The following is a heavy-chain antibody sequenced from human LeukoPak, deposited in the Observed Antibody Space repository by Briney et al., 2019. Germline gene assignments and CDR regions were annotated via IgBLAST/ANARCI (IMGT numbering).Heavy chain of an antibody. J-gene: IGHJ5*02. CDR3: AREFEGRYYYP. CDR2: IYYSGST. CDR1: GGAISSYD. D-gene: IGHD3-10*01. V-gene: IGHV4-59*01. Sequence: PSETLSLTCTVSGGAISSYDWSWIRQPPGKGLEWIGYIYYSGSTNYNPSLKSRVTISVDTSKNQFSLKLSSVPAADTAVYYCAREFEGRYYYPWGQGTLVTVSS.